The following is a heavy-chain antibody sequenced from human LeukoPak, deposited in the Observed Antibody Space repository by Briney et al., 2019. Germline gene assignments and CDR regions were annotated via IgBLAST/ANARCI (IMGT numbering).Heavy chain of an antibody. V-gene: IGHV3-30*04. J-gene: IGHJ4*02. CDR2: ISYDGSNK. Sequence: PGWSLRLSCAASGFTFSSYAMHWVRQAPGKGLEWVAVISYDGSNKYYADSVKGRFTISRDNSKNTLYLQMNSLRAEDTAVYYCARSLLLRYFDWLLWYWGQGTLVTVSS. CDR1: GFTFSSYA. D-gene: IGHD3-9*01. CDR3: ARSLLLRYFDWLLWY.